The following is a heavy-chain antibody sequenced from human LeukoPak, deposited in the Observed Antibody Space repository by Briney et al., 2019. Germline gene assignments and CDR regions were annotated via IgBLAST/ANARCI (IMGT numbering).Heavy chain of an antibody. D-gene: IGHD2-2*01. V-gene: IGHV3-23*01. CDR3: AKEAVYVIVVVPAALDY. CDR2: ISGSGGST. Sequence: GGSLRLSCAASGFTFSSYAMSWVRQAPGKGLEWVSAISGSGGSTYYADPVKGRFTISRDNSKNTLYLQMNSLRAEDTAVYYCAKEAVYVIVVVPAALDYWGQGTLVTVSS. CDR1: GFTFSSYA. J-gene: IGHJ4*02.